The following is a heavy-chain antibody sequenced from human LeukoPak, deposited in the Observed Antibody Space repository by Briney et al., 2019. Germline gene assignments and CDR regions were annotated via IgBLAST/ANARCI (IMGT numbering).Heavy chain of an antibody. CDR2: INHSGST. D-gene: IGHD3-9*01. CDR3: ARVPDYDILTGYYSPLLTYCFDY. V-gene: IGHV4-34*01. CDR1: GGSFSGYY. J-gene: IGHJ4*02. Sequence: SETLSLTCAVYGGSFSGYYWSWIRQPPGKGLEWIGEINHSGSTNYNPSLKSRVTISVDKSKNQFSLKLSSVTAADTAVYYCARVPDYDILTGYYSPLLTYCFDYWGQGTLVTVSS.